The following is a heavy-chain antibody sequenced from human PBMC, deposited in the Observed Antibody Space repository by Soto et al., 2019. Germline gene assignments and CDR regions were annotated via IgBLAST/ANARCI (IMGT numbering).Heavy chain of an antibody. CDR2: MSYDGTTK. Sequence: QVQLVESGGGVVQPGRSLRLSCAASGFIFSNYVMYWVRQAPGKGLEWVAFMSYDGTTKYYADSVKGRFTISRDNSKNTLYLQMNNLRPEDTGVYYRAREVLWSRYFDYWGQGTLVTVSS. V-gene: IGHV3-30-3*01. J-gene: IGHJ4*02. CDR1: GFIFSNYV. D-gene: IGHD2-21*01. CDR3: AREVLWSRYFDY.